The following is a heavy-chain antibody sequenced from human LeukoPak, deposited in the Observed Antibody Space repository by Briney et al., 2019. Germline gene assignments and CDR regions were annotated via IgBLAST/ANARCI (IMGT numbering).Heavy chain of an antibody. CDR3: ARDGYNSGSGGYYFDY. CDR2: IWNDGGNT. V-gene: IGHV3-33*01. CDR1: GFTFSSHG. J-gene: IGHJ4*02. Sequence: GGSLRLSCAASGFTFSSHGMLWVRQAPGKGLEWVAVIWNDGGNTYHADSVKGRFTISRDKAKNTVYLQMSSLRAEDTAVYYCARDGYNSGSGGYYFDYWGQGTLVTVSS. D-gene: IGHD5-18*01.